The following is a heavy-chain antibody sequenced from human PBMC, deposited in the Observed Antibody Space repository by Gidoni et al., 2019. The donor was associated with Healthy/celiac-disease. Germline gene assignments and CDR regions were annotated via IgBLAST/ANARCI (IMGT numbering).Heavy chain of an antibody. D-gene: IGHD6-6*01. J-gene: IGHJ4*02. Sequence: EVQLVESVGGLVKPGGSFRLSCAASGFTFSNAWMSWVRQAPGKGLEWVGRIKSKTDGGTTDYAAPVKGRFTISRDDSKNTLYLQMNSLKTEDTAVYYCTTDYIPYSSSAGVDYWGQGTLVTVSS. CDR3: TTDYIPYSSSAGVDY. CDR2: IKSKTDGGTT. V-gene: IGHV3-15*01. CDR1: GFTFSNAW.